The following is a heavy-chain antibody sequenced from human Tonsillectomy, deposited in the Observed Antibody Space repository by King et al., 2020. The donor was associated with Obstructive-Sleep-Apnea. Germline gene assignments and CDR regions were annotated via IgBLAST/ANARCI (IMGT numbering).Heavy chain of an antibody. Sequence: VQLQQWGAGLLKPSETLSLTCAVSGGSLSGYFWSWIRQAPGKGLEWVGEINHSGTTNYNPSLKSRVTILADTSKDQFSLKLSSVSAADTAVYYCAREGARLVREVNDPFDKWGQGTLVTVSS. CDR2: INHSGTT. CDR1: GGSLSGYF. J-gene: IGHJ4*02. D-gene: IGHD3-10*01. V-gene: IGHV4-34*01. CDR3: AREGARLVREVNDPFDK.